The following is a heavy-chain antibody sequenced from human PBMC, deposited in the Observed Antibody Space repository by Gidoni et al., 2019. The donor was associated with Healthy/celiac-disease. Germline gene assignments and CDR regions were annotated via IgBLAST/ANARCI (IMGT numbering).Heavy chain of an antibody. CDR1: GGSISSYY. J-gene: IGHJ4*02. CDR3: ARGEAIAAREAYYFDY. V-gene: IGHV4-59*01. CDR2: IYYSGST. Sequence: QVQLQESGPGLVKPSETLSPTCTVPGGSISSYYWSWIRQPPGKGLEWIGYIYYSGSTNYNPSLKSRVTISVDTSKNQFSLKLSSVTAADTAVYYCARGEAIAAREAYYFDYWGQGTLVTVSS. D-gene: IGHD6-6*01.